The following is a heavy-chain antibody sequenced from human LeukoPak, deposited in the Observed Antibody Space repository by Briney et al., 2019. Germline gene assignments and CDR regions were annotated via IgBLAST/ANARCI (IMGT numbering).Heavy chain of an antibody. V-gene: IGHV3-7*03. Sequence: GGSLRLSCAASGFTFSSYWMSWVRQAPGKGLEWVANIKQDGSEKYYVDSVKGRFTISRDNSKNTLYLQMNSLRAEDTAVYYCAITDYGGNLDAFDIWGQGTMVTVSS. J-gene: IGHJ3*02. D-gene: IGHD4-23*01. CDR2: IKQDGSEK. CDR3: AITDYGGNLDAFDI. CDR1: GFTFSSYW.